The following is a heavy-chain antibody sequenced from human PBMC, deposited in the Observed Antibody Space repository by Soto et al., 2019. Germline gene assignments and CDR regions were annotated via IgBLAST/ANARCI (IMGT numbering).Heavy chain of an antibody. CDR2: IWYDGNKK. D-gene: IGHD3-10*01. CDR3: AGRFGELLFEFDY. V-gene: IGHV3-33*03. J-gene: IGHJ4*02. Sequence: GGSLRLSCAASGFSFSSSGMHWVRQAPGKGLEWVAVIWYDGNKKYYGDSVRGRFTISRDNSKNTLYLEMNSLRDEDTAVYYCAGRFGELLFEFDYWGQGTLVTVSS. CDR1: GFSFSSSG.